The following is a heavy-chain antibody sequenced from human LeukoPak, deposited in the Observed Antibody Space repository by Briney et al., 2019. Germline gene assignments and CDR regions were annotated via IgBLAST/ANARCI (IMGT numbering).Heavy chain of an antibody. D-gene: IGHD3-10*01. CDR1: GFTFTSYS. V-gene: IGHV3-48*01. Sequence: GESLTLSCAASGFTFTSYSMNWVRQAPGQGLEGVSYISTSSGNTNYADSVKGRFTIATDNATNSPYLQMSSLRADDTAVYYCERDSTGSYGSGSYFLSGWGEGTLVTVSS. CDR2: ISTSSGNT. J-gene: IGHJ4*02. CDR3: ERDSTGSYGSGSYFLSG.